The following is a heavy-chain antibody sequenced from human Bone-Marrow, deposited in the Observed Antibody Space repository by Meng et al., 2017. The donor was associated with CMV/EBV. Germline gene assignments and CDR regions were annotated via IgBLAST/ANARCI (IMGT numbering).Heavy chain of an antibody. J-gene: IGHJ6*02. Sequence: SETLSLTCTVSGGSISSSSYYWGWIRQPPGKGLEWIGSVYYSGRTYYNPSLKSRVTVSVDTSKNQFSLKLSSVTAADTAVYYCARDNAIFGVGIPLHYYYGMDVWGQGTTVTVSS. CDR1: GGSISSSSYY. CDR2: VYYSGRT. V-gene: IGHV4-39*07. D-gene: IGHD3-3*02. CDR3: ARDNAIFGVGIPLHYYYGMDV.